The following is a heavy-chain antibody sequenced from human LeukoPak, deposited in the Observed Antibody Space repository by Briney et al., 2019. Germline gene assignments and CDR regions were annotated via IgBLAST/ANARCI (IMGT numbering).Heavy chain of an antibody. Sequence: PGGSLRLSCAASGFTFSSYAMGWVRQAPGKGLEWVSAISGNGDTYYADSVKGRFTISRDNSKNTLYLQMNSLRAEDTAVYYCAKGGFGRPFDYWGQGTLVTVSS. CDR1: GFTFSSYA. CDR3: AKGGFGRPFDY. V-gene: IGHV3-23*01. CDR2: ISGNGDT. J-gene: IGHJ4*02. D-gene: IGHD3-10*01.